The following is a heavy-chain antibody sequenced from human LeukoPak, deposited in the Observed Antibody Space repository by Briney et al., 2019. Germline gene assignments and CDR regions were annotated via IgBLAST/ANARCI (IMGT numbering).Heavy chain of an antibody. D-gene: IGHD6-13*01. CDR2: INPDGTTT. Sequence: GGSLRLSCAASGFTFSNYWVHWVRQAPGMGLVWVSRINPDGTTTSYADSVKGRFTISRDNAKNTLYLQMSSLRVDDTAVYYCAKAASSSWPSYYYGMDVWGQGATVTVSS. V-gene: IGHV3-74*01. CDR3: AKAASSSWPSYYYGMDV. CDR1: GFTFSNYW. J-gene: IGHJ6*02.